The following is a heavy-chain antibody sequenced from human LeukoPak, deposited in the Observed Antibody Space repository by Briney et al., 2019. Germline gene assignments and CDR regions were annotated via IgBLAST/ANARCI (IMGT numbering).Heavy chain of an antibody. Sequence: QSGGSLTLSCAASGFTFCSYAMSWVRQAPGKGLEWVSAISGRGGSTYYADSVNGRFTISRDNSKNTLYLQMNSLRAEDTAVYYCAKCYDSSGYLLGYYYMDVWGKGTTVTVSS. J-gene: IGHJ6*03. V-gene: IGHV3-23*01. D-gene: IGHD3-22*01. CDR2: ISGRGGST. CDR3: AKCYDSSGYLLGYYYMDV. CDR1: GFTFCSYA.